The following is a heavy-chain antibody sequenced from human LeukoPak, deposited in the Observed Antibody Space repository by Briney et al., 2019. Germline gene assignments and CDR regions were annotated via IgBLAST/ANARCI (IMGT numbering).Heavy chain of an antibody. Sequence: GGSLRLSCAASGFTFSSYAMHWVRQAPGKGLEWVAVISYDGSNKYYADSVKGRSTISRDNSKNTLFLQMNSLRAEDTAVYYCAKDGGLWVSAHWGDSWGRGTLVTVSS. CDR2: ISYDGSNK. D-gene: IGHD7-27*01. CDR1: GFTFSSYA. V-gene: IGHV3-30-3*01. J-gene: IGHJ4*02. CDR3: AKDGGLWVSAHWGDS.